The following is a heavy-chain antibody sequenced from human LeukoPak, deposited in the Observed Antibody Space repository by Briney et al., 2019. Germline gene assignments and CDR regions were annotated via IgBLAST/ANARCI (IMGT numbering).Heavy chain of an antibody. CDR1: GFTFSSYA. V-gene: IGHV3-23*01. D-gene: IGHD6-19*01. CDR3: AKDSHWLVQVYFDY. Sequence: PGGSLRLSCAASGFTFSSYATSWVRQAPGKGLEWVSAISGSGGSTYYADSVKGRFTISRDNSRNTLYLQMNSLRAEDTAVYYCAKDSHWLVQVYFDYWGQGTLVTVSS. CDR2: ISGSGGST. J-gene: IGHJ4*02.